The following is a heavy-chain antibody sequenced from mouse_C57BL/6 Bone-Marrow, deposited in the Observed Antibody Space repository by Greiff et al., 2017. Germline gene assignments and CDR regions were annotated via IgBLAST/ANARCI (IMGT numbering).Heavy chain of an antibody. CDR3: AIKDYDNRYYAMDY. CDR1: GYTFTGYW. CDR2: ILPGSGST. V-gene: IGHV1-9*01. Sequence: VQLQQSGAELMKPGASVKLSCKATGYTFTGYWIEWVKQRPGHGLEWIGEILPGSGSTTYNEKFNGKATFTADTSSNTAYMQLSSLTTEDSAIYYCAIKDYDNRYYAMDYWGQGTSDTVSS. J-gene: IGHJ4*01. D-gene: IGHD2-1*01.